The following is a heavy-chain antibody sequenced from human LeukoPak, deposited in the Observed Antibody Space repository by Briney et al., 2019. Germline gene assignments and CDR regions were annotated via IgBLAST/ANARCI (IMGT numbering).Heavy chain of an antibody. CDR3: ARDLNGSGGLFDP. CDR1: GFTFSSYW. V-gene: IGHV3-7*03. Sequence: PGGSLRLSCAASGFTFSSYWMSWVRQAPGKGLEWVANIKQDGSEKYYVDSVKGRFTISRDNAKNSLYLQMNSLRAEDTALYHCARDLNGSGGLFDPWGQGTLVTVSS. D-gene: IGHD3-10*01. J-gene: IGHJ5*02. CDR2: IKQDGSEK.